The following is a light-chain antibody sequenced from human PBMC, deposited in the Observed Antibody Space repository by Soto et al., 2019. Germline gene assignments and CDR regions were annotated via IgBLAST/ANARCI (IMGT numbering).Light chain of an antibody. Sequence: QSALTQPASVSGSPGQSITISCTGTSRDVGGYNSVSWYQQHPGKAPKLMIYEVTNRPSGVSNRFSGSKSGNTASLTISGLQVEDEADYYCSSYTSGSALYVFGTGTKLTVL. J-gene: IGLJ1*01. CDR1: SRDVGGYNS. CDR2: EVT. CDR3: SSYTSGSALYV. V-gene: IGLV2-14*01.